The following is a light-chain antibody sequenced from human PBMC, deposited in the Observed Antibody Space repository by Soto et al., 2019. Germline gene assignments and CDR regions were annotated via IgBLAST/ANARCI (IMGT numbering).Light chain of an antibody. CDR1: QDITSA. Sequence: AIPLTQSPSSLSASVGDRVTITCRASQDITSALAWYQQKPGKAPNLLIYAASSLKSGVPSRFSGSGSGTDFTLTISSLQPEDFATYYCQQFNSYVLTFGQGTRLETK. J-gene: IGKJ5*01. V-gene: IGKV1-13*02. CDR3: QQFNSYVLT. CDR2: AAS.